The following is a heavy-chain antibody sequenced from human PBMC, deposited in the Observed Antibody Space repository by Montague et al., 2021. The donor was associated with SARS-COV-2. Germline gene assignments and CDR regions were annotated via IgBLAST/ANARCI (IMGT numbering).Heavy chain of an antibody. CDR2: INLSGSA. Sequence: SETLSLTCAVYGGSISGYNWNWIRQPPAKGLEWIWEINLSGSANYNPSLNSRVTISVYTSKHQFSLRLTSVTAADTAIYYCARGRYQNHLVLVVIMSQEGYFDSWGQGTLVSVSS. CDR1: GGSISGYN. D-gene: IGHD3-3*01. V-gene: IGHV4-34*01. CDR3: ARGRYQNHLVLVVIMSQEGYFDS. J-gene: IGHJ4*02.